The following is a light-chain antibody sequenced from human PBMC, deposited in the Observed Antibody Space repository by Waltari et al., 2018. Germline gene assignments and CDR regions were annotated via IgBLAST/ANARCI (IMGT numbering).Light chain of an antibody. CDR2: GDN. CDR3: SSDAGLGPVL. Sequence: QSALTPPASVSGSPGTSIPIPCPGISHYVGRYDLVLWYQQPPARAPKVFISGDNKRPVGVPNRVSASNAGDTPSLTISGLQAEDDAHYYCSSDAGLGPVLFGGGTKLAV. J-gene: IGLJ2*01. CDR1: SHYVGRYDL. V-gene: IGLV2-23*01.